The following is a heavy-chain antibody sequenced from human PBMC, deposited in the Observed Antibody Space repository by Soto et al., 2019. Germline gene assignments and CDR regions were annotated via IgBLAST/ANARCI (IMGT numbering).Heavy chain of an antibody. CDR3: ASDQPGPTSY. V-gene: IGHV3-7*01. CDR1: GFTFSSYW. CDR2: IKEDGSEK. Sequence: EVQLVESGGGLVQPGGSLRLSCGGSGFTFSSYWMSWVRQAPGKGLEWVAIIKEDGSEKYYVDYVKGRFTISRDNDKNSLYMQMNSLRDEDTDVYYCASDQPGPTSYWGQGTLVTVSS. J-gene: IGHJ4*02.